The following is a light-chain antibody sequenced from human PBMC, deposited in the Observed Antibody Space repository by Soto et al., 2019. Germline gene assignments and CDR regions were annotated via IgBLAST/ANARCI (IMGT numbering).Light chain of an antibody. V-gene: IGLV2-23*02. CDR3: CSYAGSSSYV. CDR2: EVS. CDR1: SSDVGSYNL. J-gene: IGLJ1*01. Sequence: QSVLTQPASVSGSPGQSITISCTGTSSDVGSYNLVSWYQQHPGKAPKFMIYEVSKRPSGVSNRFSGPKSGNTASLTISGLQAEDEADYYCCSYAGSSSYVFGTGTKVTVL.